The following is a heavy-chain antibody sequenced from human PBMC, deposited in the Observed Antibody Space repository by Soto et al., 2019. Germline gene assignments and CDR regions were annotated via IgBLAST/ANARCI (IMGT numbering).Heavy chain of an antibody. V-gene: IGHV1-69*06. CDR2: IIPIFGTA. CDR1: GGTFSSYA. Sequence: GASVKVSCKASGGTFSSYAISWVRQAPGQGLEWMGGIIPIFGTANYAQKFQGRVTITADKSTSTAYMELSSLRSEDTAVYYCARGLEWSPHPYYYYYGMDVWGQGTTVTV. J-gene: IGHJ6*02. D-gene: IGHD3-3*01. CDR3: ARGLEWSPHPYYYYYGMDV.